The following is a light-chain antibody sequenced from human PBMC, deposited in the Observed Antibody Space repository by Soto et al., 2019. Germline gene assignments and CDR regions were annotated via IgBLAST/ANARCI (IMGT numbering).Light chain of an antibody. CDR3: ATWDDSLNGWV. CDR1: SSNIGDNT. CDR2: TND. J-gene: IGLJ3*02. Sequence: QSALSQPPSASGTPGQRVTISCSGSSSNIGDNTVNWYKQLPGAAPTLLIYTNDKRPAGAPDRISGSKSGTSASLAISGLQSEDEADYYCATWDDSLNGWVFGAGTKLTVL. V-gene: IGLV1-44*01.